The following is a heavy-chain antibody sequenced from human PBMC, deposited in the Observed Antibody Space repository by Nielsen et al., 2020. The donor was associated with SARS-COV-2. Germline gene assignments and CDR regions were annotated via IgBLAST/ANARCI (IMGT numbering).Heavy chain of an antibody. CDR2: ILHYGGNV. V-gene: IGHV3-30*04. D-gene: IGHD4-17*01. CDR1: GFSCMTYN. J-gene: IGHJ6*02. CDR3: ARDAYGDLIYGMDV. Sequence: GESLKISCTASGFSCMTYNMHWVRQAPGKGLEWVAAILHYGGNVYHADSVKGRFTISRDNSRNTLYLQMNTLRPEDTAVYSCARDAYGDLIYGMDVWGRGTTVTVSS.